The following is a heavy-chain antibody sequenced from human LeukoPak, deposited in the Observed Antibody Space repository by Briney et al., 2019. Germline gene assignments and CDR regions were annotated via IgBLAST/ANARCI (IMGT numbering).Heavy chain of an antibody. D-gene: IGHD5-18*01. V-gene: IGHV4-59*08. J-gene: IGHJ6*02. CDR1: GGSISSYY. Sequence: SETLSLTCTVSGGSISSYYWSWIRQPPGKGLEWNGYIYYSGGTNYNPSLKSRVTISVDTSKNQFSLKLSSVTAADTAVYYCARHRGYSYGTGYYGMDVWGQGTTVTVSS. CDR2: IYYSGGT. CDR3: ARHRGYSYGTGYYGMDV.